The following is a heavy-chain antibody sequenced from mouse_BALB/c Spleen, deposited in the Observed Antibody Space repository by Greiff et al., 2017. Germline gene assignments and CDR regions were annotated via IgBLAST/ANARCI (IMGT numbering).Heavy chain of an antibody. CDR2: INPSTGYT. V-gene: IGHV1-7*01. D-gene: IGHD2-4*01. Sequence: QVQLQQSGAELAKPGASVKMSCKASGYTFTSYWMHWVKQRPGQGLEWIGYINPSTGYTEYNQKFKDKATLTADKSSSTAYMQLSSLTSEDSAVYYCARSGLTNDYDGAMDYWGQGTSVTVSS. J-gene: IGHJ4*01. CDR1: GYTFTSYW. CDR3: ARSGLTNDYDGAMDY.